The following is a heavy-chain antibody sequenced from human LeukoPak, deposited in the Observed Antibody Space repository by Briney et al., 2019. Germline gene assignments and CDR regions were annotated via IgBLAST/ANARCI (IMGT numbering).Heavy chain of an antibody. Sequence: SETLSLTCSVSGGSITPFSWSWIRQPPGRGLEWIGNIYFRGNTNTNYNPSLKSRVTISVDTSKNQISLKLSSVSAADTAFYFCATDAADPNSAYMCFDSWGQGTLVTVSS. CDR1: GGSITPFS. CDR2: IYFRGNTNT. CDR3: ATDAADPNSAYMCFDS. D-gene: IGHD3-16*01. J-gene: IGHJ5*01. V-gene: IGHV4-59*01.